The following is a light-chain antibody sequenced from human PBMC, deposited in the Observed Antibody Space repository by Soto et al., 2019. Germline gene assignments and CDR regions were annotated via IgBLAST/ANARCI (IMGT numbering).Light chain of an antibody. Sequence: QSALTQPPSASGSPGQSVTIACTGSSSDVGGYNYVCWYQQHPGKAPKLIIYEVTKRPSGVPDRFSGSKSGNTASLTVSGLQAEDQADYYCTSHAGSSVVFGGGTKLTVL. CDR1: SSDVGGYNY. J-gene: IGLJ2*01. CDR2: EVT. CDR3: TSHAGSSVV. V-gene: IGLV2-8*01.